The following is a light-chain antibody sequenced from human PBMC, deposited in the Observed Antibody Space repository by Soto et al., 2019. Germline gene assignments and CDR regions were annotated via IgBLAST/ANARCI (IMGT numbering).Light chain of an antibody. CDR2: GAS. CDR3: QQFDSSLYT. J-gene: IGKJ2*01. Sequence: EIVLTQSPGTLSLSPGERATLSCRASQSVSSSYLAWYQQKPGQAPRLLIYGASSRATGIPDRFSGSGSGTDFTLTISRLEPEDFAVYYCQQFDSSLYTFGQGTKLELK. V-gene: IGKV3-20*01. CDR1: QSVSSSY.